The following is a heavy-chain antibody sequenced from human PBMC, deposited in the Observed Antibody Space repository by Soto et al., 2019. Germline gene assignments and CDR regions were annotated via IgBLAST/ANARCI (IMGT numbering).Heavy chain of an antibody. CDR3: VRQGIGNLHGLVDV. CDR1: GGSIDGYN. Sequence: QVQLQESGPGLVKPSETLSLTCTVSGGSIDGYNCAWIRQPPGKSLEWVGYVYYSGGSRYNPSLESRVTLSMETSKSRFSLQLRSVTAADTAVYYCVRQGIGNLHGLVDVWGRGTTVTVSS. V-gene: IGHV4-59*08. CDR2: VYYSGGS. D-gene: IGHD3-10*01. J-gene: IGHJ6*02.